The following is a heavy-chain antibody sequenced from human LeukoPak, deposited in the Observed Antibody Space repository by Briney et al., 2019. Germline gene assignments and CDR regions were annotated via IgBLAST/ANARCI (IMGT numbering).Heavy chain of an antibody. CDR3: AKDSLKYSSGWCGGWFDY. CDR2: IRYDGSNK. V-gene: IGHV3-30*02. D-gene: IGHD6-19*01. CDR1: GFTFSSYG. Sequence: GGSLRLSCAASGFTFSSYGMHWVRQAPGKGLEWVAFIRYDGSNKYYADSVKGRFTISRDNSKNTLYLQMNSLRAEDTAVYYCAKDSLKYSSGWCGGWFDYWGQGTLVTVSS. J-gene: IGHJ4*02.